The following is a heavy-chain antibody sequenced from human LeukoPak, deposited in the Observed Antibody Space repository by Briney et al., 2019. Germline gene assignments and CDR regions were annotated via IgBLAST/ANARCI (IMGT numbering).Heavy chain of an antibody. CDR3: ARGRIVSSGSYGY. CDR2: INHSGST. CDR1: GSTFSDYA. Sequence: GSLRLSCAGSGSTFSDYAINWVRQPPGKGLEWIGEINHSGSTNYNPSLKSRVTISVDTSKNQFSLKLSSVTAADTAVYYCARGRIVSSGSYGYWGQGTLVTVSS. J-gene: IGHJ4*02. D-gene: IGHD1-26*01. V-gene: IGHV4-34*01.